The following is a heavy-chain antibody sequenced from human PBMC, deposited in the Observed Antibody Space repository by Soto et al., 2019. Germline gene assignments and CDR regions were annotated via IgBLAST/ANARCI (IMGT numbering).Heavy chain of an antibody. Sequence: GGSLRLSCAASGFSFSTYAMSWVRQAPGKGLEWVSGISGSGGTTYYADSVKGRFTISRDNSKNTLYLQVNSLRVEDTAVYYCAKDQAAAGTISRYFQHWGQSTLVTVSS. CDR3: AKDQAAAGTISRYFQH. J-gene: IGHJ1*01. CDR2: ISGSGGTT. V-gene: IGHV3-23*01. CDR1: GFSFSTYA. D-gene: IGHD6-13*01.